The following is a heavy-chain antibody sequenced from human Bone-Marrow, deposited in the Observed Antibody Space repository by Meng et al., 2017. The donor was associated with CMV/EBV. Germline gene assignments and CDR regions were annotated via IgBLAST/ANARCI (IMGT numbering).Heavy chain of an antibody. V-gene: IGHV3-20*01. Sequence: GESLKISCAASGFTFSSYAMSWVRQAPGKGLEWVSGINWNGGRTGYADSVKGRFTISRDNAKNSLYLQMNSLRAEDTALYHCARIGYCSSTGCYTGWFDPWGQGTLVTVSS. CDR3: ARIGYCSSTGCYTGWFDP. J-gene: IGHJ5*02. CDR1: GFTFSSYA. CDR2: INWNGGRT. D-gene: IGHD2-2*02.